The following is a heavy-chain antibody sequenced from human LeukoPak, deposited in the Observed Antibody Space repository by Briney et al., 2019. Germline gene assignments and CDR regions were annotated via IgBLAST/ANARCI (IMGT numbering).Heavy chain of an antibody. CDR3: ARNRGDPSYFDY. CDR2: ISTSSSYI. CDR1: GFTFNGYS. D-gene: IGHD4-17*01. J-gene: IGHJ4*02. V-gene: IGHV3-21*01. Sequence: GGSLRLACTASGFTFNGYSMNWVRQAPGKGLEWVSSISTSSSYIYYADSVKGRFTISRNNPKNSLYLQMNSLRAEDTAVYYCARNRGDPSYFDYWGQGTLVTVSS.